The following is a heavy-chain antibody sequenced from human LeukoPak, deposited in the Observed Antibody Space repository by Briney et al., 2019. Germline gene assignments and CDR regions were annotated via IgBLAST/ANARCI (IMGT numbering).Heavy chain of an antibody. CDR1: GYTFTGYY. V-gene: IGHV1-2*02. D-gene: IGHD2-2*02. CDR2: INPNSGGT. Sequence: GASVKVSCKASGYTFTGYYMHWVRQAPGRGLEWMGWINPNSGGTNYAQKFQGRVTMTRDTSISTAYMEPSRLRSDDTAVYYCARDLEYQLLYYWFDPWGQGTLVTVSS. CDR3: ARDLEYQLLYYWFDP. J-gene: IGHJ5*02.